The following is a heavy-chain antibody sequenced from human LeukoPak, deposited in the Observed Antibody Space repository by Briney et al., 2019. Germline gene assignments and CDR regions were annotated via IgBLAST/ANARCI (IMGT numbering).Heavy chain of an antibody. CDR2: IYSDGST. V-gene: IGHV3-66*01. Sequence: GSLRLSCAASGFTVSSNYMSWVRQAPGKGLEWVSVIYSDGSTYHADSVEGRFIISRDNSKNTVYLQMNSLRAEDTAVYYCAKDRLGYSSLWSNWGQGTLVTVSS. J-gene: IGHJ4*02. CDR3: AKDRLGYSSLWSN. D-gene: IGHD6-13*01. CDR1: GFTVSSNY.